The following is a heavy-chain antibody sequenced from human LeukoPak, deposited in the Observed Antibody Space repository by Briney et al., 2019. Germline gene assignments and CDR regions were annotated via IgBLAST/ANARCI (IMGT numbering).Heavy chain of an antibody. V-gene: IGHV3-23*01. CDR2: ITGSGAVT. CDR3: ARDRLEPAAILTYFDY. Sequence: GGSLRLSCAASGFTFSNYAMTWVRQAPGKGLAWVSTITGSGAVTYYADSVEGRFTISRDNSKKTLYLHMNSLRAEDTAVYYCARDRLEPAAILTYFDYWGQGTLVTVSS. CDR1: GFTFSNYA. J-gene: IGHJ4*02. D-gene: IGHD2-2*01.